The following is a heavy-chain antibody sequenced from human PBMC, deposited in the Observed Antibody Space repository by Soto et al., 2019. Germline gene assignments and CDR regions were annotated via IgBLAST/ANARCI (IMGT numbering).Heavy chain of an antibody. V-gene: IGHV3-48*03. J-gene: IGHJ6*02. CDR2: ISSSGSTI. CDR1: GFTFSSYE. D-gene: IGHD3-10*01. Sequence: PGGSLRLSCAASGFTFSSYEMNWVRQAPGKGLEWVSYISSSGSTIYYADSVEGRFTISRDNAKNSLYLQMNSLGAEDTAVYYCARGELNGMDVWGQGTTVTVSS. CDR3: ARGELNGMDV.